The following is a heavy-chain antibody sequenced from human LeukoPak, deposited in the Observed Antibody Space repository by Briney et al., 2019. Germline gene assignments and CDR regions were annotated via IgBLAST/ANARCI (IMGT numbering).Heavy chain of an antibody. J-gene: IGHJ4*02. CDR3: AKEKVGATVCDY. D-gene: IGHD1-26*01. CDR2: ISGSGGST. V-gene: IGHV3-23*01. CDR1: GFIFSSSA. Sequence: GGSLRLSCAAAGFIFSSSAMSWVRQAPGKGLEWVSAISGSGGSTYYADSVKGRFTISRDNSKNTLYLQMNSLRAEDTAVYYCAKEKVGATVCDYWGQGTLVTVSS.